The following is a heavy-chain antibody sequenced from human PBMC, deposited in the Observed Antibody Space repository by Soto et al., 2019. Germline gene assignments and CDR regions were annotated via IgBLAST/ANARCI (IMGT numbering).Heavy chain of an antibody. CDR2: ISYDGSNK. D-gene: IGHD5-18*01. CDR3: AKGFSYSVIDY. V-gene: IGHV3-30*18. CDR1: GFTFSTYG. J-gene: IGHJ4*02. Sequence: QVQLVESGGDVVQPGRSLRLSCAASGFTFSTYGMHWVRQAPGKGLEWVAVISYDGSNKYYADSVKGRFTISRDNSKNSLYLQMGSLRAEDTAVYYCAKGFSYSVIDYWGQGTLVTVSS.